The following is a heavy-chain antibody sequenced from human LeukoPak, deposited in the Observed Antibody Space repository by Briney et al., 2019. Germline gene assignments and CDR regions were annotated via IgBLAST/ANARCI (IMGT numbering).Heavy chain of an antibody. D-gene: IGHD3-22*01. J-gene: IGHJ4*02. V-gene: IGHV3-23*01. CDR2: ISGSGDNT. CDR1: GFTFSSYA. CDR3: AKGSYYDNSGSFYFDY. Sequence: PGGSLRLSCAASGFTFSSYAMSWVRQAPGKGLEWVSGISGSGDNTYYADSVKGRFTISRDNPKNTLYVQVNSLGTEDTAAYYCAKGSYYDNSGSFYFDYWGQGTLVTVSS.